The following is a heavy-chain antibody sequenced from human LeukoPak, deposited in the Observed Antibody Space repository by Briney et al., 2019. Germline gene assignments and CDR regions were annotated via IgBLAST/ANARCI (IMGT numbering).Heavy chain of an antibody. CDR1: GGSISSGGYS. J-gene: IGHJ3*02. CDR2: IYYSGST. V-gene: IGHV4-30-4*07. Sequence: PSETLSLTCAVSGGSISSGGYSWSWIRQPPGTGLEWIGYIYYSGSTYYNPSLKSRVTISVDTSKNQFSLKLSSVTAADTAVYYCAREAMVRGRSGAFDIWGQGTMVTVSS. CDR3: AREAMVRGRSGAFDI. D-gene: IGHD3-10*01.